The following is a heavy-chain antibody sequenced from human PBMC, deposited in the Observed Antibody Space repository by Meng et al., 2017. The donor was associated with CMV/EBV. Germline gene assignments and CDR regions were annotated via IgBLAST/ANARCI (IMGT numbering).Heavy chain of an antibody. CDR2: ISSSGSTI. CDR3: ARVGFRGQDIVATESLTQPYYYYGMDV. V-gene: IGHV3-11*01. D-gene: IGHD5-12*01. Sequence: GGSLRLSCAASGFTSSDYYMSWIRQAPGKGLEWVSYISSSGSTIYYADSVKGRFTISRDNAKNSLYLQMNSLRAEDTAVYYCARVGFRGQDIVATESLTQPYYYYGMDVWGQGTTVTVSS. J-gene: IGHJ6*02. CDR1: GFTSSDYY.